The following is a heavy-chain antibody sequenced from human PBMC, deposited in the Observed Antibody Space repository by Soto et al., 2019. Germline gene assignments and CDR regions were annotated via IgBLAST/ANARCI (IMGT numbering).Heavy chain of an antibody. CDR2: INAGNGNT. CDR3: ARDPYHVLMVNAPNLYGMDV. V-gene: IGHV1-3*01. CDR1: GYTFTGYA. Sequence: ASVKVSCKASGYTFTGYAMHWVRQAPGQRLEWMGWINAGNGNTKYSQKFQGRVTITRDTSTTTAYMELRSLRSDDTAVYYCARDPYHVLMVNAPNLYGMDVWGQGTTVTVSS. J-gene: IGHJ6*02. D-gene: IGHD2-8*01.